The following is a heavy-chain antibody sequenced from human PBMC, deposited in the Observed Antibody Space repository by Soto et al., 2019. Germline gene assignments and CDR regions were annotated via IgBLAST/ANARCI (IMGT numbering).Heavy chain of an antibody. V-gene: IGHV1-46*01. D-gene: IGHD2-15*01. CDR1: GYTFTSYY. Sequence: PKASVKVSCTASGYTFTSYYMHWVRQAPGQGLEWMGIINPSGGSTSYAQKFQGRVTMTRDTSTSTVYMELSSLRSEDTAVYYCAKVWGGYCSGGTCYSPYYYYGMDVWGQGATVTVSS. J-gene: IGHJ6*02. CDR2: INPSGGST. CDR3: AKVWGGYCSGGTCYSPYYYYGMDV.